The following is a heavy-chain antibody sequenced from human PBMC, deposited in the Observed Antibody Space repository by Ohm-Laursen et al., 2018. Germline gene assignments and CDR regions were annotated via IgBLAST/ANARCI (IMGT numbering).Heavy chain of an antibody. Sequence: SLRLSCAASGFTFGTYRMNWVGQAPGRGLEWLSYIDASGGTIYYADSLKGRFTISRDNAKNSLYLQMNNLRGEDTAIYYCARGAPFYGGFDYWGQGTLVTVSS. CDR1: GFTFGTYR. CDR2: IDASGGTI. J-gene: IGHJ4*02. CDR3: ARGAPFYGGFDY. V-gene: IGHV3-48*01. D-gene: IGHD2/OR15-2a*01.